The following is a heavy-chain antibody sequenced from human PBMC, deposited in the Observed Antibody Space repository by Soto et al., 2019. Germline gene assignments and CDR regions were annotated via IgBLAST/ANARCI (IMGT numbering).Heavy chain of an antibody. Sequence: EVQLVESGGGLVRPGGSLRLSCAASGFAFSSYSRNWVRQAPGKGLEWVSSISSSSSYIYYADSLKGRFTISRDNAKNSLYLQMNSLRAEDTAVYYCARPLGYDSSGYYGDAFDIWGQGTMVTVSS. CDR2: ISSSSSYI. CDR3: ARPLGYDSSGYYGDAFDI. D-gene: IGHD3-22*01. J-gene: IGHJ3*02. CDR1: GFAFSSYS. V-gene: IGHV3-21*01.